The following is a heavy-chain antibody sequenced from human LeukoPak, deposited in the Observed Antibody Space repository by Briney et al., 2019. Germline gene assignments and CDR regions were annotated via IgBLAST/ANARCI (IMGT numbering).Heavy chain of an antibody. D-gene: IGHD6-19*01. CDR2: ISGSGGST. CDR3: AKYSRAAVAGNGYSDY. J-gene: IGHJ4*02. CDR1: GFTFSIYA. V-gene: IGHV3-23*01. Sequence: GGSLRLSCAASGFTFSIYAMSWVRQAPGKGLEWVSAISGSGGSTYYADSVKGRFTISRDNSKNTLYLQMNSLGAEDTAVYYCAKYSRAAVAGNGYSDYWGQGTLVTVSS.